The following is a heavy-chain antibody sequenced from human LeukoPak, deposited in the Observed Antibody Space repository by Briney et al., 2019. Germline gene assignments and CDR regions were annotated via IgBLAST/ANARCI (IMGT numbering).Heavy chain of an antibody. D-gene: IGHD3-3*01. Sequence: GGSLRLSCAASGFTFSTYIMNWVRQAPGKGLEWVSYISSSSGPIYYAASVKGRFTISRDNAKNSLYLQMNSLRAEDTAVYYCARANVLRFLEWLSPLFGMDVWGQGTTVTVSS. CDR1: GFTFSTYI. J-gene: IGHJ6*02. CDR2: ISSSSGPI. V-gene: IGHV3-48*01. CDR3: ARANVLRFLEWLSPLFGMDV.